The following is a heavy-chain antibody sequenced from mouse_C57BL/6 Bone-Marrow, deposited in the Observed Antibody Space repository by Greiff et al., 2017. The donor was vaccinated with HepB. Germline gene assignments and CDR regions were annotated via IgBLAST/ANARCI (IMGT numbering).Heavy chain of an antibody. V-gene: IGHV1-74*01. CDR1: GYTFTSYW. J-gene: IGHJ3*01. CDR3: ARPAYGNYGAY. D-gene: IGHD2-1*01. Sequence: QVQLQQPGAELVKPGASVKVSCKASGYTFTSYWMHWVKQRPGQGLEWIGRIHPSDSDTNYNQKFKGKATLTVDKSSSTAYMQLSSLTSEDSAVYYCARPAYGNYGAYWGQGTLVTVSA. CDR2: IHPSDSDT.